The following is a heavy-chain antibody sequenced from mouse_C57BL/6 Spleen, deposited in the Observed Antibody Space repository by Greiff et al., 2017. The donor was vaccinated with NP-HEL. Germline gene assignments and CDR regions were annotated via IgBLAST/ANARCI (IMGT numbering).Heavy chain of an antibody. J-gene: IGHJ1*03. D-gene: IGHD2-4*01. Sequence: QVQLQQPGAELVMPGASVKLSCKASGYTFTSYWMHWVKQRPGQGLEWIGEIDPSDSYTNYNQKFKGKSTLTVDKSSSTAYMQLSSLTSEDSAVYYCARRGAYDYDEEGYWYFDVWGTGTTVTVSS. CDR2: IDPSDSYT. V-gene: IGHV1-69*01. CDR3: ARRGAYDYDEEGYWYFDV. CDR1: GYTFTSYW.